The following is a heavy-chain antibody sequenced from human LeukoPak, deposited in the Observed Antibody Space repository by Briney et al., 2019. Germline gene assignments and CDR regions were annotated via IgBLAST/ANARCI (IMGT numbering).Heavy chain of an antibody. J-gene: IGHJ4*02. CDR2: IYYSGST. D-gene: IGHD3-22*01. Sequence: SESLSLTCTVSGGSITNYYWSWIRQPPGKGLEWIGYIYYSGSTNYNPSLKSRVTISVDTSKNQFSLKLSSVTAADTAVYYCARDRGYYDSSIDYWGQGTLVTVSS. V-gene: IGHV4-59*01. CDR1: GGSITNYY. CDR3: ARDRGYYDSSIDY.